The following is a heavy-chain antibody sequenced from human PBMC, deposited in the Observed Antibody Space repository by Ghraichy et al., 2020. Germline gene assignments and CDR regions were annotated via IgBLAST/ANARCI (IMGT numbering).Heavy chain of an antibody. Sequence: LSLTCAASGFTFSSYAMHWVRQAPGKGLEWVAVISYDGSNKYYADSVKGRFTISRDNSKNTLYLQMNSLRAEDTAVYYCAREVSGGYYFDYWGQGTLVTVSS. V-gene: IGHV3-30*04. J-gene: IGHJ4*02. D-gene: IGHD3-16*01. CDR2: ISYDGSNK. CDR1: GFTFSSYA. CDR3: AREVSGGYYFDY.